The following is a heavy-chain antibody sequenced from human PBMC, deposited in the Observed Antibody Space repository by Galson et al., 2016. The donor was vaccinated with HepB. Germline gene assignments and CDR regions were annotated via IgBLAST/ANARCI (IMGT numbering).Heavy chain of an antibody. D-gene: IGHD6-13*01. CDR1: RDTFSNYL. CDR2: IIPLLGRT. J-gene: IGHJ6*03. V-gene: IGHV1-69*10. CDR3: ARTNAATGTFYYYQNYMDV. Sequence: VKVSCKSSRDTFSNYLISWVRQAPGQGLEWMGGIIPLLGRTNYAQRFQGRVKITADGSTSTAYMELSRLRSDDTAVYYCARTNAATGTFYYYQNYMDVWGKGTTVTVSS.